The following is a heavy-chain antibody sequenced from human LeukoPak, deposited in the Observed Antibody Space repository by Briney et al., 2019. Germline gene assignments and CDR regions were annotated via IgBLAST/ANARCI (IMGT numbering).Heavy chain of an antibody. V-gene: IGHV1-46*01. CDR2: INPSGGST. CDR1: GYTFTSYY. D-gene: IGHD3-22*01. CDR3: ARSVVVVTSHYYYYYGMDV. Sequence: ASVKVSCKASGYTFTSYYMHWVRQAPGQGLEWMGIINPSGGSTSYAQKFQGRVTMTRDTSTSTVYMELSSLRSEDTAVCYCARSVVVVTSHYYYYYGMDVWGQGTTVTVSS. J-gene: IGHJ6*02.